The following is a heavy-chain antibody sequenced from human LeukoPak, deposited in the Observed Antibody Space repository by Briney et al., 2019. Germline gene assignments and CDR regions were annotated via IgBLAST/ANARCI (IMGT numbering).Heavy chain of an antibody. CDR3: ARSIAVAGTEYYFDY. D-gene: IGHD6-19*01. V-gene: IGHV3-21*01. J-gene: IGHJ4*02. Sequence: GGSLRLSCAASGFTFSSYSMNWVRQAPGKGLEWVSSISSSSSYIYYADSVKGRFTISRDNAKNSLYLQMNSLRAEDTAVYYCARSIAVAGTEYYFDYWGQGTLVTVSS. CDR1: GFTFSSYS. CDR2: ISSSSSYI.